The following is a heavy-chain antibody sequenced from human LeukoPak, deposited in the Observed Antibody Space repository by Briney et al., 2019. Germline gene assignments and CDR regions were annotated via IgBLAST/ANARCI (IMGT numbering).Heavy chain of an antibody. D-gene: IGHD5-18*01. CDR3: AKDGYSYGVVDY. V-gene: IGHV3-23*01. J-gene: IGHJ4*02. CDR2: ISGNGGST. CDR1: GFTFSSYA. Sequence: GGSLRLSCAASGFTFSSYAMSWVRQAPGKGLEWVSGISGNGGSTYYAASVKGRFTISRDNSKNTLYLQMNSLRAEDTAVYYCAKDGYSYGVVDYWGQGTLVTVSS.